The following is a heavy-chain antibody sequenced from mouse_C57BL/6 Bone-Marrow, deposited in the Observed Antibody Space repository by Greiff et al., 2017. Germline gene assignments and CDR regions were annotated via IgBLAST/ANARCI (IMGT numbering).Heavy chain of an antibody. CDR1: GFTFSDYG. Sequence: EVKVVESGGGLVKPGGSLKLSCAASGFTFSDYGMHWVRQAPEKGLEWVAYISSGSSTIYYADTVKGRFTISRDNAKNTLFLQMPSLRSEDTAMYYCARGRRGFAYWGQGTLVTVSA. J-gene: IGHJ3*01. CDR3: ARGRRGFAY. V-gene: IGHV5-17*01. CDR2: ISSGSSTI.